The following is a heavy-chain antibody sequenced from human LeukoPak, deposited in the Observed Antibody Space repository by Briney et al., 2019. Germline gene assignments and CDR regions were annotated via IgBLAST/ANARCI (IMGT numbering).Heavy chain of an antibody. D-gene: IGHD2-2*01. CDR3: ARVHCSSTSCYFYSGWFDP. CDR1: GGSISSYY. CDR2: IYYSGST. Sequence: SETLSLTCTVSGGSISSYYWSWIRQPPGKGLEWLGYIYYSGSTNYNPSLKRRVTISVATSKNQFSLKLSSVTAADTAVYYCARVHCSSTSCYFYSGWFDPWGQGTLVTVSS. V-gene: IGHV4-59*01. J-gene: IGHJ5*02.